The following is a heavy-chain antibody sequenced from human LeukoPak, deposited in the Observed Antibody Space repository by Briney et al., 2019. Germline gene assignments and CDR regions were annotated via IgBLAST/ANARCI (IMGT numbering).Heavy chain of an antibody. Sequence: GGSLRLSCAASGFTFSSYSMNWVRQAPGKGLEWVSSISSSSSYIYYADSVKGRFTISRDNAKNSLYLQMNSLRAEDTAVYYCARDSIAAAGGFDYWGQGTLVTVSS. D-gene: IGHD6-13*01. CDR1: GFTFSSYS. CDR2: ISSSSSYI. J-gene: IGHJ4*02. CDR3: ARDSIAAAGGFDY. V-gene: IGHV3-21*01.